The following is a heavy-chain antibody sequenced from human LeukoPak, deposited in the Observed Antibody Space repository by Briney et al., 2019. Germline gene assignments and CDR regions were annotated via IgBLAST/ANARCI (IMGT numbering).Heavy chain of an antibody. CDR3: ARDSPIAAAGTGYFDY. CDR2: IHYTGRT. V-gene: IGHV4-59*11. J-gene: IGHJ4*02. CDR1: GGSISGHH. Sequence: SETLSLTCTVSGGSISGHHWSWIRQPPGKGLEWIGYIHYTGRTDYSPSLKSRVSLSVDLSKNQFSLKLSSVTAADTAVYYCARDSPIAAAGTGYFDYWGQGTLVTVSS. D-gene: IGHD6-13*01.